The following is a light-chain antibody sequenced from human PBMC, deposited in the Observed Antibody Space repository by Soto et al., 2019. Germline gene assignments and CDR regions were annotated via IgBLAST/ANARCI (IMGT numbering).Light chain of an antibody. V-gene: IGLV1-44*01. J-gene: IGLJ2*01. Sequence: QSALTQPPSGSGIPGQRLSISCSGSNSNIGKNTVNWYQQLPRTAPKLLIYSNNQRPSGVPERFSGSKSGTSASLAISGLQSEDEADYYCAAWDDSLNGHVVFGGGTKVTVL. CDR3: AAWDDSLNGHVV. CDR2: SNN. CDR1: NSNIGKNT.